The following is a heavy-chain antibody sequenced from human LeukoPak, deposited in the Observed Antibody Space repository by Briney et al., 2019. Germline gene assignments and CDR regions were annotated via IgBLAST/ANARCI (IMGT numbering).Heavy chain of an antibody. CDR2: IKGDGIST. CDR3: AKDHYWSIDY. J-gene: IGHJ4*02. D-gene: IGHD3-3*01. V-gene: IGHV3-74*01. CDR1: GFDFSSNW. Sequence: GGSLRLSCAASGFDFSSNWMHWVRHAPGQGLVWVSRIKGDGISTNYADSVKARFTISRDIAKNTLYLQMNSLRAEDTGVYYCAKDHYWSIDYWGRGTLVTVSS.